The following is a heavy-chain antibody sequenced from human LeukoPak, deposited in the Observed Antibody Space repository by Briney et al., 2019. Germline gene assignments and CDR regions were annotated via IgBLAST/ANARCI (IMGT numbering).Heavy chain of an antibody. V-gene: IGHV1-18*01. CDR1: GYTFSIYG. J-gene: IGHJ4*02. Sequence: GASVKVSCNTSGYTFSIYGITWLRQAPGQGLQWMGWISGYNGNTNYAQKFQGRVTMTTDTSTKKAYMELRSLRSDDTAVYYCAREPHYCSSTSCYYGFDYWGQGTLVTVSS. CDR2: ISGYNGNT. CDR3: AREPHYCSSTSCYYGFDY. D-gene: IGHD2-2*01.